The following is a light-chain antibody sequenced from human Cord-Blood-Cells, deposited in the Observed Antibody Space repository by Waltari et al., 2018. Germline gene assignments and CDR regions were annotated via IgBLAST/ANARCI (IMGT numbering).Light chain of an antibody. CDR1: QSVLYSSNNKNY. CDR3: QQYYSTPFT. V-gene: IGKV4-1*01. J-gene: IGKJ3*01. Sequence: DIVMTQSPNSLAVSLGERATINCKSSQSVLYSSNNKNYLAWYQQKPGQRSKLLIYWAATRESGVPDRFSGSGSGTDFTLTSSSLQAEDVAVYYCQQYYSTPFTFGAGTKVDI. CDR2: WAA.